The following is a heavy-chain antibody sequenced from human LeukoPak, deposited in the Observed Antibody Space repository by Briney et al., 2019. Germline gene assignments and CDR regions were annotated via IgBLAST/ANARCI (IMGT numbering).Heavy chain of an antibody. CDR1: GFTFSSYS. J-gene: IGHJ6*03. CDR2: ISGSGGST. V-gene: IGHV3-23*01. D-gene: IGHD6-6*01. CDR3: AKEYSSSSYSYYMDV. Sequence: GGSLRLSCAASGFTFSSYSMNWVRQAPGKGLEWVSAISGSGGSTYYADSVKGRFTISRDNSKNTVYLQMNSLRAEDTAVYYCAKEYSSSSYSYYMDVWGKGTTVTVSS.